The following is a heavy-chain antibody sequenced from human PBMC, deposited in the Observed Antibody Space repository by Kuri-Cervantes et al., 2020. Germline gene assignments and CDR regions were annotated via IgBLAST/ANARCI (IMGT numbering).Heavy chain of an antibody. CDR2: INHSGST. V-gene: IGHV4-34*01. Sequence: SETLSLTCAVYGGSFSGYYWSWIRQPPGKGLEWIGEINHSGSTNYNPSLTSRVSMSLDTSRNKVSLKLRSVTAADTALYFCARASEVIKIDYWGQGVLVTVSS. J-gene: IGHJ4*02. CDR3: ARASEVIKIDY. CDR1: GGSFSGYY. D-gene: IGHD2/OR15-2a*01.